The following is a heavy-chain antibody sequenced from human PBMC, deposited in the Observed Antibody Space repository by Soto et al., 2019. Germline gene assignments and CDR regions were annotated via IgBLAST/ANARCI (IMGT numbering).Heavy chain of an antibody. CDR1: GFRFSDFA. CDR2: ITGTASST. D-gene: IGHD5-12*01. Sequence: EVQLLESGGGFVQPGGSLRLSCAASGFRFSDFAMTWVRQAPGRGLEWDSAITGTASSTYYADSVKGRFTISRDNSKNTLYLQRNSLRAEDTAIYYCAKGAEGYVVSSLDSWGQGTLVTVSS. CDR3: AKGAEGYVVSSLDS. J-gene: IGHJ4*02. V-gene: IGHV3-23*01.